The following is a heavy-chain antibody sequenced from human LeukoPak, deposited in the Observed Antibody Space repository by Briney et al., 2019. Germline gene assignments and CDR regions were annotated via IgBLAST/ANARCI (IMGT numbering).Heavy chain of an antibody. V-gene: IGHV1-2*02. D-gene: IGHD3-3*01. CDR2: INPNSGGT. CDR3: ARPITIFGVVMGTSWFDP. J-gene: IGHJ5*02. Sequence: GASVKVSCKASGYTFTGYYMHWVRQAPGQGLEWMGWINPNSGGTNYAQKFQGRVTMTRDTSISTAYMELSRLRSDDTAVYYCARPITIFGVVMGTSWFDPWGQGTLVTVSS. CDR1: GYTFTGYY.